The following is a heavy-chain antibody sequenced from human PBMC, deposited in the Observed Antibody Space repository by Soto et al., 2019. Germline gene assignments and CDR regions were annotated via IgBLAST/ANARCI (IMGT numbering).Heavy chain of an antibody. Sequence: PGGSLRLSCAASGFTFDDYTIHWVRQAPGKGLEWVSLISWDGGSTYYADSVKGRFTISRDNSKNSLYLQMNSLRTEDTALYHCAKDKWPRYYDSRGYDYWGQGTLVTVSS. CDR1: GFTFDDYT. D-gene: IGHD3-22*01. V-gene: IGHV3-43*01. J-gene: IGHJ4*02. CDR3: AKDKWPRYYDSRGYDY. CDR2: ISWDGGST.